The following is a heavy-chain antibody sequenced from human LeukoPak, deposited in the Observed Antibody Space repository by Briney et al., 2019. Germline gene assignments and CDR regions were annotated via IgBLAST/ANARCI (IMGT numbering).Heavy chain of an antibody. CDR2: TYYSGST. V-gene: IGHV4-59*08. CDR1: GGSISSYY. D-gene: IGHD6-13*01. Sequence: SETLSLTCTVSGGSISSYYWSWIRQPPGKGLEWIGYTYYSGSTNYNPSLKSRVTISVDTSKNQFSLKLSSVTAADTAVYYCAGIAAAGKGGTYYYYGMDVWGQGTTVTVSS. J-gene: IGHJ6*02. CDR3: AGIAAAGKGGTYYYYGMDV.